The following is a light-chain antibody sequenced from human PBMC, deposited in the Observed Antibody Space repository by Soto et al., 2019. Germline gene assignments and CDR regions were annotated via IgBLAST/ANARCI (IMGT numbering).Light chain of an antibody. V-gene: IGLV2-14*01. CDR3: NSYTSSSTRV. Sequence: QSALTQPASVSGSPGQSITISCTGTSSDVGGYNYVSWYQQHPGKGPKLLIYEVNNRPSGVSNRFSGSKSGNTASLTISGLQAEYEADYYCNSYTSSSTRVFGGGTKLTVL. CDR2: EVN. CDR1: SSDVGGYNY. J-gene: IGLJ2*01.